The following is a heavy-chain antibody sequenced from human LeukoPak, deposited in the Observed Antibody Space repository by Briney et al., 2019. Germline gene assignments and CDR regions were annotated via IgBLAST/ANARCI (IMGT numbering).Heavy chain of an antibody. D-gene: IGHD4-23*01. CDR3: ATQGTTLVTPDAFDI. J-gene: IGHJ3*02. CDR1: GYSFTSYW. Sequence: GESLKISCKGSGYSFTSYWIGWVHQMPGKGLEWMGIIYPGDSDTRYSPSFQGQVTISADKSISTAYLEWSSLKASDTAMYYCATQGTTLVTPDAFDIWGQGTMVTVSS. CDR2: IYPGDSDT. V-gene: IGHV5-51*07.